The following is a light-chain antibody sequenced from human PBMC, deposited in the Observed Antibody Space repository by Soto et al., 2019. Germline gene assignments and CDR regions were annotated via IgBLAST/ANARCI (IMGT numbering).Light chain of an antibody. CDR1: RSDVGGHNF. CDR2: GIS. J-gene: IGLJ3*02. V-gene: IGLV2-14*01. Sequence: QSALTQPASVSGSPGQWVTISCTGGRSDVGGHNFVSWCHQQPGKAPKFLIYGISNRPSGISKRFSGSKSGNTASLIISGQHEEDEAYYYCCSYRTRFDWVFGGGTKLTVL. CDR3: CSYRTRFDWV.